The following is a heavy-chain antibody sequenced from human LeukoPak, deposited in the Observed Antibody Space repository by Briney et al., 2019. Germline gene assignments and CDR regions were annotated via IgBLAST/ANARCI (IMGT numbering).Heavy chain of an antibody. CDR2: ISSSGSTI. J-gene: IGHJ2*01. Sequence: PGGSLRLSCAASGFTFSDYYMSWIRQAPGKGLEWVSYISSSGSTIYYADSVKGRFTISRDNAKNSLYLQMNSLRAEDTAVYYCARDRVLATVTTAYWYFDLWGRGTLVTVSS. V-gene: IGHV3-11*01. CDR3: ARDRVLATVTTAYWYFDL. CDR1: GFTFSDYY. D-gene: IGHD4-17*01.